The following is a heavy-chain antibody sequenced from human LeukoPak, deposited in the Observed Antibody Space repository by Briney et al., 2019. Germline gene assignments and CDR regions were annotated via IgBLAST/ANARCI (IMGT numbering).Heavy chain of an antibody. V-gene: IGHV1-24*01. Sequence: GASVKVSCKVSGYTLTELSMHWVRQAPGKGLEWMGGFDPEDGETIYAQKFQGRVTMTEDTSTDTAYMELSCLRSEDTAVYYCATVESGYDYVWGSYRYFDYWGQGTLVTVSS. CDR3: ATVESGYDYVWGSYRYFDY. D-gene: IGHD3-16*02. CDR1: GYTLTELS. CDR2: FDPEDGET. J-gene: IGHJ4*02.